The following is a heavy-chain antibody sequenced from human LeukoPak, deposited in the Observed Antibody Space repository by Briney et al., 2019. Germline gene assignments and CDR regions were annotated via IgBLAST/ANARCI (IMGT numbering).Heavy chain of an antibody. CDR3: ARDMDEYCSSTSCYVGWFDP. CDR1: GGTFSSYA. CDR2: IIPILGTA. V-gene: IGHV1-69*01. D-gene: IGHD2-2*01. J-gene: IGHJ5*02. Sequence: SVEVSCKTSGGTFSSYAISWVRQAPGQGLEWMGGIIPILGTANYAQKFQGRVTITADESTSTAYMELSSLRSEDTAVYYCARDMDEYCSSTSCYVGWFDPWGQGTLVTVSS.